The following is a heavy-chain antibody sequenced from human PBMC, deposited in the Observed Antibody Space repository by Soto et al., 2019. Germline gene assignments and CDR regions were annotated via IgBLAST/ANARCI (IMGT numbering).Heavy chain of an antibody. Sequence: QVQLVQSGSELKKPGASAKVSCKASGYTFTSYAMNWVRQAPGQGLEWMGWINTNTGNPTYAQGFTGRFVFSLDTSVSTAYLQICSLKAEDTAVYYCARAPPSRLYSSGWYDYYGMDVWGQGTTVTVSS. J-gene: IGHJ6*02. CDR3: ARAPPSRLYSSGWYDYYGMDV. CDR2: INTNTGNP. V-gene: IGHV7-4-1*01. D-gene: IGHD6-19*01. CDR1: GYTFTSYA.